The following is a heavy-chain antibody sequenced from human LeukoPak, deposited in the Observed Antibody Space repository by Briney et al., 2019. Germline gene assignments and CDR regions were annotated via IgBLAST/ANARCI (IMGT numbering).Heavy chain of an antibody. V-gene: IGHV4-30-4*08. Sequence: PSQTLSLTCTVSGGSISSGDYYWSWIRQPPGKGLEWIGYIYYSGSTYYNPSLKGRVTISVDTSKNQFSLKLSSVTAADTAVYYCARYTTYGDLDYWGQGTLVTVSS. D-gene: IGHD4-17*01. CDR1: GGSISSGDYY. CDR3: ARYTTYGDLDY. CDR2: IYYSGST. J-gene: IGHJ4*02.